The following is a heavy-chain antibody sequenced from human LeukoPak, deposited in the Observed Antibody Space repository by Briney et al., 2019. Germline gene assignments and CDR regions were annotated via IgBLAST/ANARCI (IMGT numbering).Heavy chain of an antibody. D-gene: IGHD2-15*01. CDR2: IKYDGSYT. V-gene: IGHV3-74*01. CDR3: ARGGPIYCSGDSCYPGDY. J-gene: IGHJ4*02. Sequence: QTGGSLRLSCATSGFTLSLAWMHWVRQAPGKGLEWVSRIKYDGSYTNYADSVKGRFTISRDNARNTLYLQMNSLRAEDTAVYYCARGGPIYCSGDSCYPGDYWGQGTLVTVSS. CDR1: GFTLSLAW.